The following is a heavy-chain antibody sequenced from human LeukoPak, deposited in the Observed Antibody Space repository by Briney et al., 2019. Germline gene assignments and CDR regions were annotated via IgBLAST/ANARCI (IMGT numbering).Heavy chain of an antibody. J-gene: IGHJ4*02. CDR2: INPNSGGT. CDR3: ARGSYIVATMDPTAVDY. Sequence: GASVKVSCKASGYTFTGYYMHWVRQAPGQGLEWMGWINPNSGGTNYAQKFQGWVTMTRDTSISTAYMELSRLRSDDTAVYYCARGSYIVATMDPTAVDYWGQGTLVTVSS. D-gene: IGHD5-12*01. CDR1: GYTFTGYY. V-gene: IGHV1-2*04.